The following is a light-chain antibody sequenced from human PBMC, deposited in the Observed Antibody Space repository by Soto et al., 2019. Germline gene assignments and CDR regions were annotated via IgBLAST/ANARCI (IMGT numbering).Light chain of an antibody. CDR1: SSDVGGYNY. Sequence: QSALTQPASVSGSPGQSITISCTGTSSDVGGYNYVSWYQQHPGKAPKLMIYEVSNRPSGVSNRFSGSKSGNTASLIISGLQAEDEADYYCSSFTTSGTRVFGGGTKLTVL. CDR3: SSFTTSGTRV. V-gene: IGLV2-14*01. CDR2: EVS. J-gene: IGLJ3*02.